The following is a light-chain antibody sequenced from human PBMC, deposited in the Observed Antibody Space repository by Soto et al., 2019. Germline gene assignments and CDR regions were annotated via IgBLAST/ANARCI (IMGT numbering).Light chain of an antibody. Sequence: EIVMTQSPATLSLSPGGRATLSCCASQSIRNNLAWYQHRPGQAPRLLIYDTSTRAAGIPARFSGSGSGTDFTLTISSLQSEDFAVYYCQQYNSWRSITFGQGTRLEIK. CDR3: QQYNSWRSIT. CDR1: QSIRNN. V-gene: IGKV3-15*01. CDR2: DTS. J-gene: IGKJ5*01.